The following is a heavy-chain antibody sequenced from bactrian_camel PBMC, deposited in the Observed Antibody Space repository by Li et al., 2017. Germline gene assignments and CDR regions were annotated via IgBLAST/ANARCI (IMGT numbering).Heavy chain of an antibody. Sequence: VQLVESGGGLVQPGGSPRLSCAASGFTFSSYVANWVRQAPGKGLEWVSSIYTGGGNTYYADSVKGRFTISRDNAKNTVYLQMNSLKPEDTAMYYCAADIACDGSWLGSIWGQGTQVTVS. V-gene: IGHV3S6*01. CDR3: AADIACDGSWLGSI. CDR2: IYTGGGNT. CDR1: GFTFSSYV. J-gene: IGHJ4*01. D-gene: IGHD2*01.